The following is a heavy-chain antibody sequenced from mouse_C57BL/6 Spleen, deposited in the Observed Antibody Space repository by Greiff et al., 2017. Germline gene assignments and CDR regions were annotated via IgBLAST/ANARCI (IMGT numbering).Heavy chain of an antibody. CDR1: GYTFTSYW. CDR3: ASSYGSNYGAY. V-gene: IGHV1-69*01. J-gene: IGHJ3*01. CDR2: IDPSDSYT. Sequence: QVQLQQPGAELVMPGASVKLSCKASGYTFTSYWMHWVKQRPGQGLEWIGEIDPSDSYTNYNQKFKGKSTLPVDKSSSTAYMQLGSLTSEDSAVYYCASSYGSNYGAYWVQGTLVTVSA. D-gene: IGHD1-1*01.